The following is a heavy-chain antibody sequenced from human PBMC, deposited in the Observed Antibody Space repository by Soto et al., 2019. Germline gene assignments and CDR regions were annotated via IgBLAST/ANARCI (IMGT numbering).Heavy chain of an antibody. Sequence: GGSLRLSCAASGFTFRSYAMSWVRQAPGKGLEWVSAIIESGGSTYYAASVKGRFTISRDNTKNTLYLQMNSLRAEDTAVYYCAKDLIRGGWYVNFDPWGQGTLVTVSS. CDR2: IIESGGST. D-gene: IGHD6-19*01. CDR1: GFTFRSYA. J-gene: IGHJ5*02. CDR3: AKDLIRGGWYVNFDP. V-gene: IGHV3-23*01.